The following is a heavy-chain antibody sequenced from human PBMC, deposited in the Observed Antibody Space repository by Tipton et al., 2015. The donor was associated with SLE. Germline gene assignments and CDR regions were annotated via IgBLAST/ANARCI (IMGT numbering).Heavy chain of an antibody. J-gene: IGHJ6*02. CDR2: IYYSGNT. CDR3: AKDESQDGMDV. CDR1: GASISSSFDY. V-gene: IGHV4-39*02. Sequence: TLSLTCSVSGASISSSFDYWGWIRQSPGKGLEWIGGIYYSGNTYYNPSLKSRVSISVDTSKNQFSLKLNSVTAADTAVYYCAKDESQDGMDVWGQGTTVTVSS.